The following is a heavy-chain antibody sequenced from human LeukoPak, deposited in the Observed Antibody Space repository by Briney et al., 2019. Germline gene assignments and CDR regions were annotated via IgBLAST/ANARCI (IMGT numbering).Heavy chain of an antibody. V-gene: IGHV4-39*07. CDR3: ARGVPGPILRYFDWLSRRFDY. CDR2: IYYSGST. CDR1: GGSISSSSPY. Sequence: PSETLSLTCTVSGGSISSSSPYWGWIRQPPGKGLEWIGNIYYSGSTYYNPSLKSRVTISVDTSKNQFSLKLSSVTAADTAVYYCARGVPGPILRYFDWLSRRFDYWGQGTLVTVSS. J-gene: IGHJ4*02. D-gene: IGHD3-9*01.